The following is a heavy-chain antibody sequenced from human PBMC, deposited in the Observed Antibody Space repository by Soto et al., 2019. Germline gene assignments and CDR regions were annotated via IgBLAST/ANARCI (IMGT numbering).Heavy chain of an antibody. D-gene: IGHD6-6*01. Sequence: PSETLSLTCAVYGGSFSGYYWSWIRQPPGKGLEWIGEINHSGSTNYNPSLKSRVTISVDTSKNQFSLKLSSVTAADTAVYYCARGGIAARRSWFDPWGQGTLVT. J-gene: IGHJ5*02. V-gene: IGHV4-34*01. CDR2: INHSGST. CDR1: GGSFSGYY. CDR3: ARGGIAARRSWFDP.